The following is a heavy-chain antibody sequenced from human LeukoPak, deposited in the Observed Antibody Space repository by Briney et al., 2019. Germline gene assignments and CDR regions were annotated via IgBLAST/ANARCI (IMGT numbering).Heavy chain of an antibody. Sequence: PGGSLRLSCAASGFTVCSNEMSWVRQAPGKGLEWVSSISGGSTFYADSVKGRFTVSRDNSQNTLYLQMNSLRAEDTAVYYCARGTHIAAAIFDSWGQGTLVTVSS. J-gene: IGHJ4*02. CDR1: GFTVCSNE. V-gene: IGHV3-38-3*01. CDR3: ARGTHIAAAIFDS. D-gene: IGHD6-13*01. CDR2: ISGGST.